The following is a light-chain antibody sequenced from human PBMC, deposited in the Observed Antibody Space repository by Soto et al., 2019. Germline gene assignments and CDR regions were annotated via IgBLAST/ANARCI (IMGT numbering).Light chain of an antibody. CDR3: CSYXGXSXYV. J-gene: IGLJ1*01. Sequence: QSVLTQPASVSGSPGQSITISCTGTSSDVGSYNLVSWYQQHPGKAPKLMIYEVSKRPSGVSNRFSGSKSGNTASLTISGLQAEDXADXYCCSYXGXSXYVFGTGTKVTVL. V-gene: IGLV2-23*02. CDR1: SSDVGSYNL. CDR2: EVS.